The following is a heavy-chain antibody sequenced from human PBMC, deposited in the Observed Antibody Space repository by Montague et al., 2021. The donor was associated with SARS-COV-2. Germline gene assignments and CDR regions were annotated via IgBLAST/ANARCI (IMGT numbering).Heavy chain of an antibody. J-gene: IGHJ6*02. D-gene: IGHD5-12*01. V-gene: IGHV4-59*01. Sequence: SETLSLTCTVSGGSISNYHWNWIRQPPGKGLEWIAYIYYSGSTNYNPSLQSRVTISVDTSTNQFSLRLTSVTAADTAVYYCARGGGRLQYSYYYGMDVWGQGTPVTVSS. CDR1: GGSISNYH. CDR2: IYYSGST. CDR3: ARGGGRLQYSYYYGMDV.